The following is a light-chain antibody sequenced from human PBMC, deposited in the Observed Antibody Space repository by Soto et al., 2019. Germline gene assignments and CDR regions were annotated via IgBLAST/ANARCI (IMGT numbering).Light chain of an antibody. V-gene: IGKV3-11*01. CDR3: QHRANWPPT. CDR2: DVS. CDR1: QSVRNY. J-gene: IGKJ5*01. Sequence: EIVLTQSPAILSLSPGEEATLSCTASQSVRNYLAWYQQKPGQAPRLLIYDVSSRATDIPARFSGSGFGTDFTRTISSLEPEDFALYYGQHRANWPPTFGQGTRLEI.